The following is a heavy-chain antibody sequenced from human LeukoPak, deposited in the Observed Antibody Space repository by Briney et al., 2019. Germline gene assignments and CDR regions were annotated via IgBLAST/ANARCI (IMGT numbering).Heavy chain of an antibody. CDR2: ISAYNGNT. J-gene: IGHJ5*02. CDR1: GYTFTSYG. Sequence: GASVKVSCKASGYTFTSYGISWVRQAPGQGLEWMGWISAYNGNTNYAQKLQGRVTMTTDTSTSTAYMELRSLRSDDTAVYYCARHVYSSSSGGWFDPWGQGTLVTVSS. CDR3: ARHVYSSSSGGWFDP. D-gene: IGHD6-6*01. V-gene: IGHV1-18*01.